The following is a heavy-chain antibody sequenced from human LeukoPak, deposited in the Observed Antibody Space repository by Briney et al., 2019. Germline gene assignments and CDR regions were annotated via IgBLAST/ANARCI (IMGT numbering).Heavy chain of an antibody. V-gene: IGHV4-4*07. Sequence: SETLSLTCTVSGGSISSYYWSWIRQPAGKGLEWIGRIYTSGSTNYNPSLKSRVTMSVDTSKNQFSLKLSSVTAADTAVYYCARDGTGYCSSTSCPGPMDVWGKGTTVTVPS. CDR3: ARDGTGYCSSTSCPGPMDV. CDR1: GGSISSYY. J-gene: IGHJ6*03. CDR2: IYTSGST. D-gene: IGHD2-2*01.